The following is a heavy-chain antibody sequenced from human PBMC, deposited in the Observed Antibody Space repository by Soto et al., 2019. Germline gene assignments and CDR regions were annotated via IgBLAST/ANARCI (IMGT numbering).Heavy chain of an antibody. D-gene: IGHD3-9*01. CDR2: IIPIFGTA. CDR1: GGTFSSYA. V-gene: IGHV1-69*13. J-gene: IGHJ4*02. Sequence: SVKVSCKASGGTFSSYAISWVRQAPGQGLEWMGGIIPIFGTANYAQKLQDRVTITADESTSTAYMELSSLRSDDTAVYYCARSRSAGYVYFDSWGQGTLVTVSS. CDR3: ARSRSAGYVYFDS.